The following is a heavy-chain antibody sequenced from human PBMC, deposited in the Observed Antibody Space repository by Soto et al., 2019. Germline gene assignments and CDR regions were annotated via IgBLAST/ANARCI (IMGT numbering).Heavy chain of an antibody. J-gene: IGHJ4*02. CDR1: GXTFGDYA. D-gene: IGHD2-15*01. Sequence: GGSLRLSCTASGXTFGDYAMSWFRQAPGKGLEWVSLIRSKGYGGTTEYAASVNGRFTVSRDDSKSIAYLQMNSLKTEDTAVYYCTGGDCSGSTCYDFDYWGQGTLVTVSS. CDR3: TGGDCSGSTCYDFDY. V-gene: IGHV3-49*03. CDR2: IRSKGYGGTT.